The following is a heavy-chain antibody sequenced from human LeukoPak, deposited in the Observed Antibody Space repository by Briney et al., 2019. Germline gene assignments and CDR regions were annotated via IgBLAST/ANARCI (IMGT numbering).Heavy chain of an antibody. V-gene: IGHV1-69*13. CDR2: IIPIFGTA. D-gene: IGHD1-14*01. J-gene: IGHJ5*02. CDR1: GYTFTGYY. CDR3: ARDPRNRGPNWFDP. Sequence: GASVKVSCKASGYTFTGYYMHWVRQAPGQGLEWMGGIIPIFGTANYAQKFQGRVTITADESTSTAYMELSSLRSEDTAVYYCARDPRNRGPNWFDPWGQGTLVTVSS.